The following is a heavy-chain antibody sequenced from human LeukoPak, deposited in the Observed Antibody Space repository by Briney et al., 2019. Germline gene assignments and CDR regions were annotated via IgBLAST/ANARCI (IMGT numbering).Heavy chain of an antibody. J-gene: IGHJ4*02. CDR1: GFTFSNAW. Sequence: GGSLRLSCAASGFTFSNAWMNWVRQAPGKGLEWVSALSGSGGSTYYADSVKGRFTISRDNSKNTLYLQMNSLRAEDTAVYYCAKDRRGFTMIEYWGQGTLVTVSS. D-gene: IGHD3-22*01. V-gene: IGHV3-23*01. CDR2: LSGSGGST. CDR3: AKDRRGFTMIEY.